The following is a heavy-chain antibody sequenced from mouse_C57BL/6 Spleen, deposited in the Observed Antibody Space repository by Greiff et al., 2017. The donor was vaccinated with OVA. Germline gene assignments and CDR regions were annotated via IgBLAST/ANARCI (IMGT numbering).Heavy chain of an antibody. V-gene: IGHV5-4*03. Sequence: EVTLVESGGGLVKPGGSLKLSCAASGFTFSSYAMSWVRQTPEKRLEWVATISDGGSYTYYSDNVKGRFTISRANAKNKLYLQMSHLKSEDTAMYYCARGRDYFDYWGQGTTLTVSS. J-gene: IGHJ2*01. CDR3: ARGRDYFDY. CDR1: GFTFSSYA. CDR2: ISDGGSYT.